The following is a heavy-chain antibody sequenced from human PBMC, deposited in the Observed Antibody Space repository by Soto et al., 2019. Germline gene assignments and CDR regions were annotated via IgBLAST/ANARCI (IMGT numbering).Heavy chain of an antibody. Sequence: GGSLRLSCAASGFTFSSYSMNWVRQAPGKGLEWVSYISSSSSTIHYADSVKGRFTISRDNAKNSLYLQMNSLRAGDTAVYYCATGMTTVPHVAFDIWGQGTMVTVSS. D-gene: IGHD4-17*01. CDR3: ATGMTTVPHVAFDI. V-gene: IGHV3-48*01. CDR2: ISSSSSTI. J-gene: IGHJ3*02. CDR1: GFTFSSYS.